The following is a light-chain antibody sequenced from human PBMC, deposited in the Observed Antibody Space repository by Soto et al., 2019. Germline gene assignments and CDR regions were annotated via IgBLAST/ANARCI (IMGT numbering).Light chain of an antibody. CDR1: QSVSSSY. V-gene: IGKV3-20*01. J-gene: IGKJ1*01. CDR3: QQYGYSFRA. Sequence: EILLTQSPGTLSLSPGERATLSCRASQSVSSSYLSWYQLKPGQAPRLLIYGASSRATGIPDRFSGSGSGTDFTLTISRLEPEDLSVYYCQQYGYSFRAFGQGTKVEL. CDR2: GAS.